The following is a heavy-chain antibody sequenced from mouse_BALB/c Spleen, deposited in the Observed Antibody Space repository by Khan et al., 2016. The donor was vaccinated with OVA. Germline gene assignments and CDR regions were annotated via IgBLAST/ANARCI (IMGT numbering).Heavy chain of an antibody. D-gene: IGHD1-1*01. J-gene: IGHJ2*01. CDR3: ASSYFCGYYFDY. CDR2: ISGESNTI. Sequence: EVMLVESGGGLVQPGRSQKLSCAASGFTFNSYGMHWVRQAPEKGLEWVAYISGESNTIYYADTVKGRFTISIYNPKKTPILQMTSLMFEDTATYCCASSYFCGYYFDYWGPGTTLTVS. V-gene: IGHV5-17*02. CDR1: GFTFNSYG.